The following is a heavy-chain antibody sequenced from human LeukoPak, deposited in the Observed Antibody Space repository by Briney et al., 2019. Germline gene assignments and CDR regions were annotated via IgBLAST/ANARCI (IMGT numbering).Heavy chain of an antibody. J-gene: IGHJ4*02. V-gene: IGHV3-7*01. CDR1: GFTFSNYW. Sequence: GGSLRLSCAASGFTFSNYWMTWVRQAPGKGLEWVANIKHDGSEKYYVDSVRGRFTISRDNTMNSLYLQMSSLRAEDTAVYYCATDRGWRTSGYYLYYFEYWGQGTLVTFSS. D-gene: IGHD3-3*01. CDR3: ATDRGWRTSGYYLYYFEY. CDR2: IKHDGSEK.